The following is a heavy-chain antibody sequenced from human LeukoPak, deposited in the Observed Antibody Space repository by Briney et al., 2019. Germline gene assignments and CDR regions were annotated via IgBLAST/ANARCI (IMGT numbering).Heavy chain of an antibody. V-gene: IGHV3-30-3*01. CDR1: GFTFSIYA. CDR3: ARGVTMVRGAASETLGEEWDY. CDR2: ISSDGINK. Sequence: PGTSLRLSCAASGFTFSIYAIPWVRQAPGKGLEWVAVISSDGINKYYADSVMGRFTISRDNSMNTLYLQMNSLRTEDTGVYYCARGVTMVRGAASETLGEEWDYWGQGTLVTVSS. D-gene: IGHD3-10*01. J-gene: IGHJ4*02.